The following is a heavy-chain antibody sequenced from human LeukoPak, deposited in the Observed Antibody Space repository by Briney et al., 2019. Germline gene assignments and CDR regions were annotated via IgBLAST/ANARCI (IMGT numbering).Heavy chain of an antibody. Sequence: GGSLRLSCAASGFTFSTYSMNWVRQAPGKGLEWVSYISSSSTTIYYADSVKGRFTISRDTAKNSLYLQMNSLRAEDTAVYYCARDGVIAARPPDYWGQGTLVTVSS. CDR3: ARDGVIAARPPDY. V-gene: IGHV3-48*01. J-gene: IGHJ4*02. CDR1: GFTFSTYS. D-gene: IGHD6-6*01. CDR2: ISSSSTTI.